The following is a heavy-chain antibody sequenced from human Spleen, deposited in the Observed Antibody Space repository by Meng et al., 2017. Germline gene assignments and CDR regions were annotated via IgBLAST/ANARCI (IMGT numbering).Heavy chain of an antibody. CDR1: GGSVSSGSYY. Sequence: QVQLQEWGPGLVRPSETLSLTCPVSGGSVSSGSYYWSWIRQPPGKGLEWIGYIYYSGSTNYNPSLKSRVTISVDTSKNQFSLKLSSVTAADTAVYYCARNDFWSGYFDYWGQGTLVTVSS. V-gene: IGHV4-61*01. CDR3: ARNDFWSGYFDY. CDR2: IYYSGST. D-gene: IGHD3-3*01. J-gene: IGHJ4*02.